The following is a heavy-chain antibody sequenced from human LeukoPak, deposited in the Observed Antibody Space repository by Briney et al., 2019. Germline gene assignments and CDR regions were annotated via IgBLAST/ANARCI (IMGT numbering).Heavy chain of an antibody. D-gene: IGHD3-16*02. CDR3: ARDLKSFKGYYYMDV. V-gene: IGHV3-7*01. J-gene: IGHJ6*03. CDR1: GFTFSSYW. Sequence: GGSLRLSCAASGFTFSSYWMSWVRQAPGKGLEWVANIKQDGSEKYYVDSVKGRFTIPRDNAKNSLYLQMNSLRAEDTAVYYCARDLKSFKGYYYMDVWGKGTTVTISS. CDR2: IKQDGSEK.